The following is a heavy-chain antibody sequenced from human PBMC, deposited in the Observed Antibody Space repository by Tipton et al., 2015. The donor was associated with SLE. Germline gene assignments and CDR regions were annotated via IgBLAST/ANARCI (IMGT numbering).Heavy chain of an antibody. CDR2: INHSGST. V-gene: IGHV4-34*01. CDR3: TRGPDRVKTGY. J-gene: IGHJ4*02. Sequence: TLSLTCAVYGGSFSGYYWSWIRQPPGKGLEWIGEINHSGSTSYNPSLESRVSISVDTSKNQFSLKLSSVTAAGTAVYYCTRGPDRVKTGYWGQGTLVTVST. CDR1: GGSFSGYY. D-gene: IGHD1-14*01.